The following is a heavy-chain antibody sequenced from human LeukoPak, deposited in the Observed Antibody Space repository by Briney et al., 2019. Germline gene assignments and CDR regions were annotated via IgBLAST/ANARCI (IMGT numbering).Heavy chain of an antibody. J-gene: IGHJ6*02. CDR1: GGSISSYY. CDR2: IYYSGST. CDR3: ARLLVGTVSVVVPAAILGDYYYYGMDV. D-gene: IGHD2-2*02. Sequence: SETLSLTCTVSGGSISSYYWSWIRQPPGKGLEWIGYIYYSGSTNYNPSLKSRVTISVDTSKNQFSLKLSSVTAADTAVYYCARLLVGTVSVVVPAAILGDYYYYGMDVWGQGTTVTVSS. V-gene: IGHV4-59*08.